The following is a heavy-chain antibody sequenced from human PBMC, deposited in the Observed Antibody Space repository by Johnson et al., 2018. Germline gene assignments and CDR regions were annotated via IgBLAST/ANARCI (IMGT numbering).Heavy chain of an antibody. CDR2: TSYGGSNE. J-gene: IGHJ4*02. CDR1: GFTFSSYV. CDR3: ARASGYYSNFDY. D-gene: IGHD3-22*01. V-gene: IGHV3-30-3*01. Sequence: QVQLVESGGGVVQPGRSLRLPCAASGFTFSSYVMHWVRQAPGKGLEWVAVTSYGGSNEYYADSVKGRFTISRGNSKNTLYLQMNGRRADDTAVYYCARASGYYSNFDYWGQGTLVTVS.